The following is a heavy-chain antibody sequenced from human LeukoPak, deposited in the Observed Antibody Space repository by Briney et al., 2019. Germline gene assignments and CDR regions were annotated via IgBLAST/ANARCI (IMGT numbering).Heavy chain of an antibody. Sequence: GGSLRLSCAASGFTFSSYSMNWVRQAPGKGLEWVSHITASGTAMFYADSVKGRFTISRDNSKNTLYLQMNGLRAEDTAVYYCARELRFLEWLLDYWGQGTLVTVSS. CDR2: ITASGTAM. V-gene: IGHV3-48*01. D-gene: IGHD3-3*01. CDR3: ARELRFLEWLLDY. CDR1: GFTFSSYS. J-gene: IGHJ4*02.